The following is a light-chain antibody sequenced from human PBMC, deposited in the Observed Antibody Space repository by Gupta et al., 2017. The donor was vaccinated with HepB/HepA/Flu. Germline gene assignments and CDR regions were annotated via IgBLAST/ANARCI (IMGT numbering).Light chain of an antibody. CDR2: AAS. J-gene: IGKJ3*01. CDR1: QAVSYY. CDR3: LQYDKYPFS. Sequence: DIRMTQFPSSLSASVGDRVTITCRASQAVSYYLAWFQHKPGKAPRSLIYAASTLQSGVPSKVIGSGSGTDVTLTISGLQPEDFATYYCLQYDKYPFSFGPGTKVDI. V-gene: IGKV1-16*02.